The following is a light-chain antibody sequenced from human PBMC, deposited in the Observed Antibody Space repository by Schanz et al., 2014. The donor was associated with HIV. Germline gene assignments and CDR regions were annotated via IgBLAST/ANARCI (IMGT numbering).Light chain of an antibody. CDR3: CSYAGSSTPLYV. CDR1: SNDIGAYRY. Sequence: QSALTQPPSASGSPGQSVTISCTGTSNDIGAYRYVSWYQHHPGRAPRLLIYEVTKRPSGVPGRFSGSKSGNTASLTISGLQAEDEADYYCCSYAGSSTPLYVFGTGTKLTVL. J-gene: IGLJ1*01. V-gene: IGLV2-8*01. CDR2: EVT.